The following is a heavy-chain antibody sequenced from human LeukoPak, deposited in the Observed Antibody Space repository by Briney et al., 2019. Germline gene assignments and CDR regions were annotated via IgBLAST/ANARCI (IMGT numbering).Heavy chain of an antibody. V-gene: IGHV4-34*01. Sequence: PSETLSLTCAVYGGSFSGYYWSWIRQPPGKGLEWIGEINHSGSTNYNPSLKSRVTISVDTSKNQFSLKLSSVTAADTAVYYCASYSSGWYFDLWGRGTLVTVSS. CDR1: GGSFSGYY. CDR3: ASYSSGWYFDL. CDR2: INHSGST. D-gene: IGHD6-19*01. J-gene: IGHJ2*01.